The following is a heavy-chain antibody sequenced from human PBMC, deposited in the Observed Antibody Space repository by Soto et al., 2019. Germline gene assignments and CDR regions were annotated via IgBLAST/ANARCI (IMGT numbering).Heavy chain of an antibody. J-gene: IGHJ4*02. Sequence: KSSETLSLTCAVYGGSFSGYYWSWIRQPPGKGLEWIGEINHSGSTNYNPSLKSRVTISVDTSKNQFSLKLSSVTAADTAVYYCARGRYVITIFGVVIPYYFDYWGQGTLVTVSS. CDR2: INHSGST. D-gene: IGHD3-3*01. CDR3: ARGRYVITIFGVVIPYYFDY. V-gene: IGHV4-34*01. CDR1: GGSFSGYY.